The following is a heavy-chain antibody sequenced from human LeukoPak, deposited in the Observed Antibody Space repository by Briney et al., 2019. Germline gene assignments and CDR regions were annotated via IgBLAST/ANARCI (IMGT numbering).Heavy chain of an antibody. CDR2: IYYSGST. Sequence: SQTLSLTCTVSGGSISSSSYYWGWIRQPPGKGLEWIVCIYYSGSTYYNPSLKSRVTISVATSKNQFSLKLSSVTAADTAVYYCARPMVRGVFDAFDIWGQGTMVTVSS. J-gene: IGHJ3*02. CDR3: ARPMVRGVFDAFDI. D-gene: IGHD3-10*01. V-gene: IGHV4-39*01. CDR1: GGSISSSSYY.